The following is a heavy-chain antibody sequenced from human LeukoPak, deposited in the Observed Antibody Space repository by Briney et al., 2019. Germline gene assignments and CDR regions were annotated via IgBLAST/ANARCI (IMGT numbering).Heavy chain of an antibody. CDR2: IYYSGST. J-gene: IGHJ5*02. V-gene: IGHV4-59*01. CDR3: AREGDPQASNWFDP. CDR1: GGSISSYY. Sequence: SETLSLTCTVSGGSISSYYWSWIRQPPGEGLEWIGYIYYSGSTNYNPSLKSRVTISVDTSKNQFSLKLSSVTAADTAVYYCAREGDPQASNWFDPWGQGTLVTVSS.